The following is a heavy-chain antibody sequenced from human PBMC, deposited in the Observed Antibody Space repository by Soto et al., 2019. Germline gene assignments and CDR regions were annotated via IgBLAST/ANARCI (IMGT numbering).Heavy chain of an antibody. CDR1: GGSISSGGYS. Sequence: PSETLSLTCAVSGGSISSGGYSWSWIRQPPGKGLEWIGYIYHSGSTYYNPSLKSRVTISVDRSKNQFSLKLSSVTAADTAVYYCARVNGWFGGWFDPWGQGTLVTVSS. D-gene: IGHD3-10*01. V-gene: IGHV4-30-2*01. J-gene: IGHJ5*02. CDR3: ARVNGWFGGWFDP. CDR2: IYHSGST.